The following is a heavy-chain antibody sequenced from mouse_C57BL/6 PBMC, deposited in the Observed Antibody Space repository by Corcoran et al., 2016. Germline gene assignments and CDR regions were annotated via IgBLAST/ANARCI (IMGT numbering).Heavy chain of an antibody. CDR3: ARCDNYFDY. CDR2: IYPGSGNT. V-gene: IGHV1-66*01. Sequence: QVQLQQSGPELVKPGASVKISCTASGYSFTSYYIHWVKQRPGQGLEWIGWIYPGSGNTKYNEKFKGKATLTADTSSSTAYMQLSSLTSEDSAVYYCARCDNYFDYWGQGTTLTVSS. CDR1: GYSFTSYY. J-gene: IGHJ2*01.